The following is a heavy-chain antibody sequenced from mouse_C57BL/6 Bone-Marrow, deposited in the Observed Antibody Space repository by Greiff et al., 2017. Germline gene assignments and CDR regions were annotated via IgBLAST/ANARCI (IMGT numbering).Heavy chain of an antibody. CDR3: ARWTYGSPYWYFDV. CDR1: GYTFTSYW. D-gene: IGHD1-1*01. J-gene: IGHJ1*03. CDR2: IHPNSGST. V-gene: IGHV1-64*01. Sequence: QVQLQQPGAELVKPGASVKLSCKASGYTFTSYWMHWVKQRPGQGLEWIGMIHPNSGSTNYNEKFKSKATLTVDKSSSTAYMQLSSLTSEDSAVYYGARWTYGSPYWYFDVWGTGTTVTVSS.